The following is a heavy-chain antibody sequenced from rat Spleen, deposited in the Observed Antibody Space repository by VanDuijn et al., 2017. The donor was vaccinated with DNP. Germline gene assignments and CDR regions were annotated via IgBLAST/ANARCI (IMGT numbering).Heavy chain of an antibody. CDR3: NRGYGL. D-gene: IGHD2-3*01. CDR2: MWSGGST. J-gene: IGHJ4*01. Sequence: EVQLKESGPGLVQPLQTLSLTCTVSGFSLTDYSVHWVRQPPGKGLEWMGLMWSGGSTAYNSALKSRLSISRDTSKSQVFLKMNSLQTEDTAIYFCNRGYGLWGQGASVTVSS. CDR1: GFSLTDYS. V-gene: IGHV2S63*01.